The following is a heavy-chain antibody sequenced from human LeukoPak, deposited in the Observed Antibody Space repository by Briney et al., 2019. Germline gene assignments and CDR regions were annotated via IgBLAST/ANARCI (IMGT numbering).Heavy chain of an antibody. V-gene: IGHV1-69*01. J-gene: IGHJ4*02. CDR2: IIPIFGTA. CDR1: GGTFSSYA. Sequence: SVKVSCKASGGTFSSYAISWVRQAPGQGLESMGGIIPIFGTANYAQRFQGRVTITADESTSTAYMELSSLRSEDTAVYYCARGPKYDYVWGSGFDYWGQGTLVTVSS. CDR3: ARGPKYDYVWGSGFDY. D-gene: IGHD3-16*01.